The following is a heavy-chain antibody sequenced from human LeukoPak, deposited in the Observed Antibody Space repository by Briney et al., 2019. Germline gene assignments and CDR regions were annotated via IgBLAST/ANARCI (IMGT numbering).Heavy chain of an antibody. V-gene: IGHV4-39*01. CDR3: ARIGYCSNSNCNHYFDY. CDR1: GGSISSSNFY. D-gene: IGHD2-2*01. Sequence: SETLSLTCTVSGGSISSSNFYWGWIRQPPGKGLEWIGIVYYSGNPYYNPSLKSRLTVSVDSSTNQFSLKLSSVTAADTAVYYCARIGYCSNSNCNHYFDYWGQGTLVTVSS. J-gene: IGHJ4*02. CDR2: VYYSGNP.